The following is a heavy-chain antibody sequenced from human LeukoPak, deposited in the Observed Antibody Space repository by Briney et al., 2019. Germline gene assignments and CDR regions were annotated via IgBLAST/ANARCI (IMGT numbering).Heavy chain of an antibody. CDR2: IKQEGSEK. CDR1: GFTFSSYW. CDR3: AREEYSSGWIDFDY. D-gene: IGHD6-19*01. J-gene: IGHJ4*02. V-gene: IGHV3-7*03. Sequence: GGSLRLSCAASGFTFSSYWMSWVRQAPGKGLEGVANIKQEGSEKSYVASVKGRVTISRDNAKNSMYLQMNSLRAEDTAVYYCAREEYSSGWIDFDYWGQGTLVTVSS.